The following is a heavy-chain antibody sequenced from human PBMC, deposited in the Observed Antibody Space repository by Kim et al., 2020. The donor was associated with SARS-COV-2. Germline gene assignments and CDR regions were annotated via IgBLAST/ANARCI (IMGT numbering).Heavy chain of an antibody. V-gene: IGHV5-51*01. CDR1: GYSFTSYW. CDR3: ARHGIVGATTEADYYYYGMDV. CDR2: IYPGDSDT. Sequence: GESLKISCKGSGYSFTSYWIGWVRQMPGKGLEWMGIIYPGDSDTRYSPSFQGQVTISADKSISTAYLQWSSLKASDTAMYYCARHGIVGATTEADYYYYGMDVWGQGTTVTVSS. J-gene: IGHJ6*02. D-gene: IGHD1-26*01.